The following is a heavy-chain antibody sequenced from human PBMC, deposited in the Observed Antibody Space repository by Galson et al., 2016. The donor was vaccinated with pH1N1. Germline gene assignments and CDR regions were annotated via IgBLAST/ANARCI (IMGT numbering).Heavy chain of an antibody. CDR2: IKQDGSEL. J-gene: IGHJ4*02. V-gene: IGHV3-7*03. CDR1: GFTFFSGYS. Sequence: LRLSCAASGFTFFSGYSMNWVRQAPGKGLEWVANIKQDGSELYYVGSVKGRFTISRDNAKSSLYLQMNSLRAEDTAVYYCARVAPEYYDFWSGYPVADYWGQGTLVTVSS. D-gene: IGHD3-3*01. CDR3: ARVAPEYYDFWSGYPVADY.